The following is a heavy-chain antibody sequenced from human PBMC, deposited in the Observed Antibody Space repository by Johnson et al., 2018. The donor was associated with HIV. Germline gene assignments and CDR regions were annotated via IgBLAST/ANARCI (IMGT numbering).Heavy chain of an antibody. Sequence: QVQLMESGGGVVQPGRSLRLSCAASGFTLSSYGMHWVRQAPGKGLEWVAVIWYDGSNKYYADSVKGRFTISRDNSKNTLYLQMNSLRAEDTAVYYCARDRLSGAFDIWGQGTMVTVSS. CDR3: ARDRLSGAFDI. CDR1: GFTLSSYG. J-gene: IGHJ3*02. V-gene: IGHV3-33*01. CDR2: IWYDGSNK. D-gene: IGHD6-25*01.